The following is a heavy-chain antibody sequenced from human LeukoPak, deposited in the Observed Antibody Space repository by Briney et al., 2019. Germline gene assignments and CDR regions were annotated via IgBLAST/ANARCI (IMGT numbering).Heavy chain of an antibody. J-gene: IGHJ6*02. Sequence: ASVKVSCKASGYAFTSYDINWVRQATGQGLERMGWMNPNSGNTGYAQKFQGRVTMTRNTSISTAYMELSSLRSEDTAVYCCARDYSSGWYFGYYYYYGMDVWGQGTTVTASS. V-gene: IGHV1-8*01. CDR3: ARDYSSGWYFGYYYYYGMDV. D-gene: IGHD6-19*01. CDR2: MNPNSGNT. CDR1: GYAFTSYD.